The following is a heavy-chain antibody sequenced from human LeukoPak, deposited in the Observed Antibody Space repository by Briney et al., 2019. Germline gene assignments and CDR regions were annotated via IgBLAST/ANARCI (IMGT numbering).Heavy chain of an antibody. CDR3: ARGGDNWNDANWFDP. J-gene: IGHJ5*02. Sequence: PSETLSLTCAVYGGSFSGYYWGWIRQPPGKGLEWIGSIYYSGSTYYNPSLKSRVTISVDTSKNQFSLKLSSVTAADTAVYYCARGGDNWNDANWFDPWGQGTLVTVSS. CDR1: GGSFSGYY. V-gene: IGHV4-34*01. CDR2: IYYSGST. D-gene: IGHD1-20*01.